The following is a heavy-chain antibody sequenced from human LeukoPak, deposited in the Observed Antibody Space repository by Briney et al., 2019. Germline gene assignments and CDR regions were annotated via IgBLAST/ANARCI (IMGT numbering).Heavy chain of an antibody. J-gene: IGHJ4*02. V-gene: IGHV3-23*01. D-gene: IGHD3-3*01. Sequence: QPGGSLRLSCAASGFTFSSYAMSWVRQAPGKGLEWVSAISGSGGSTYYADSVKGRFTISRDNSKNTLYLQMNSLRAEDTAVYYCAKDGDRGYYDFWSGYSPSYYFDYWGQGTLVTVSS. CDR1: GFTFSSYA. CDR2: ISGSGGST. CDR3: AKDGDRGYYDFWSGYSPSYYFDY.